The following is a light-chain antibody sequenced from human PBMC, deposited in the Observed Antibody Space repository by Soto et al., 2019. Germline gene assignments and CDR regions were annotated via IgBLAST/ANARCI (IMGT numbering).Light chain of an antibody. Sequence: DIVLTQSPGTLSLSPGETATLSCRASQSLAGNYLAWYQQKPGQAPRLLIYDASNKATGIPARFSGSGSGTDFTLTISSLEPGDFAVYYCQQRSKWPFTFGPGTKVDIK. CDR3: QQRSKWPFT. CDR2: DAS. J-gene: IGKJ3*01. V-gene: IGKV3-11*01. CDR1: QSLAGNY.